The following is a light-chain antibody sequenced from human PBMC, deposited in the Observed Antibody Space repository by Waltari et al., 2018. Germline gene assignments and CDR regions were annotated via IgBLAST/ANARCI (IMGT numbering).Light chain of an antibody. CDR3: QQYQISPPEYA. J-gene: IGKJ2*01. CDR2: WAS. CDR1: RTSFAASKNKND. Sequence: DIVMTQSPASLAVSLGERATLNCKSSRTSFAASKNKNDLSWYQQKPGQPPKLLIYWASTREAGVPDRFSGSGSGTEFTLTISSLQADDVAVYYCQQYQISPPEYAFGQGTKLEIK. V-gene: IGKV4-1*01.